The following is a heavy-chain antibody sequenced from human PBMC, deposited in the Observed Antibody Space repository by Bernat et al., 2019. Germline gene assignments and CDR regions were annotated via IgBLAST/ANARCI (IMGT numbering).Heavy chain of an antibody. V-gene: IGHV3-33*01. CDR1: GITFSSYG. Sequence: QVQLVESGGGVVQPGRSLRLSCAASGITFSSYGMHWVRQAPGKGLEWVAVIWYDGSNKDYADTVKGRFTMSRDNSKNTLYLQMNSLRAEDTAVYYCARGTWYSSSWYPSSWGQGTLVTVSS. CDR3: ARGTWYSSSWYPSS. J-gene: IGHJ5*02. D-gene: IGHD6-13*01. CDR2: IWYDGSNK.